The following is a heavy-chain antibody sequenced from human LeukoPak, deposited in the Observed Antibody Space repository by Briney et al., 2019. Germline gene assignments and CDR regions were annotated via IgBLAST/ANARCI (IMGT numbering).Heavy chain of an antibody. CDR2: IYYSGST. V-gene: IGHV4-39*02. Sequence: SETLSLTCTVSGASITSSSYYWGWIRQPPGKGLEWIGNIYYSGSTYYNPSLESRVTISVDTSKNQFSLKLSSVTAADTAVYYCARDGSSWYEHWFDPWGQGTLVTVSS. CDR3: ARDGSSWYEHWFDP. J-gene: IGHJ5*02. CDR1: GASITSSSYY. D-gene: IGHD6-13*01.